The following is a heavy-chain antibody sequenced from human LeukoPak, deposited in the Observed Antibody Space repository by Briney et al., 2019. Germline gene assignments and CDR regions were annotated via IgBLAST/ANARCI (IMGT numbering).Heavy chain of an antibody. CDR2: IKQEGSEK. V-gene: IGHV3-7*01. CDR3: ARENRDGYNPYNWFDP. Sequence: QSGGSLRLSCAASGFSFHSYWMSWVRQAPGKGLEWVANIKQEGSEKFYVDSVKGRFTISRDNAKNSLYLQMNGLRAEDTGIYYCARENRDGYNPYNWFDPWGQGTLVTVSS. J-gene: IGHJ5*02. D-gene: IGHD5-12*01. CDR1: GFSFHSYW.